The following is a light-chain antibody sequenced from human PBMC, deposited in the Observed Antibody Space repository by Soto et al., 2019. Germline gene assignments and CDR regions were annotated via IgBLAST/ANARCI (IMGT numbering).Light chain of an antibody. CDR3: LQRDNCHRT. CDR1: QGISNY. V-gene: IGKV1-17*03. J-gene: IGKJ1*01. Sequence: DIQMTQSPSVMSASVGDRVTITCRASQGISNYLVWFQHKPGKVPKLLIYAASSLESGVPSRFRGSGSGTEFTLTLSSLQPEDFATCFCLQRDNCHRTYGQWNKVDI. CDR2: AAS.